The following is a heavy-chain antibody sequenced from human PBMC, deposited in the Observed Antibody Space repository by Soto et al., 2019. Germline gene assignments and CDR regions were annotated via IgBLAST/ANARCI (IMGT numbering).Heavy chain of an antibody. D-gene: IGHD1-1*01. CDR2: ISPK. CDR3: ARDDAFGNENAFDL. CDR1: GFSFRTYG. V-gene: IGHV3-33*01. J-gene: IGHJ3*01. Sequence: GGSLRLFCAVSGFSFRTYGFHWVRQPPGKGLEWVAVISPKGHSDSVEGRFTISRDNSKDTLYLQMNNLRAEDTAVYYCARDDAFGNENAFDLWGRGTMVTVSS.